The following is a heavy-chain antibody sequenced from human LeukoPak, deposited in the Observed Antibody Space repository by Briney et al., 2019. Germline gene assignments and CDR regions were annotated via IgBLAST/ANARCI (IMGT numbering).Heavy chain of an antibody. CDR2: INPNSGDT. D-gene: IGHD2-15*01. V-gene: IGHV1-2*02. CDR3: ARDYSGDPDY. J-gene: IGHJ4*02. CDR1: GYIFTGYY. Sequence: ASVKVSCKASGYIFTGYYMYWVRQAPGQGLEWMGWINPNSGDTNYAQKFQGRVTMTRDTSISTAYMELSRLRSDDTAVYYCARDYSGDPDYWGQGTLVTVSS.